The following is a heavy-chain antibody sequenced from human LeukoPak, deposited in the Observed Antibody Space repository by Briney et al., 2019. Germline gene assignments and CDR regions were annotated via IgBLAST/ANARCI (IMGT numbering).Heavy chain of an antibody. CDR1: GGSISSYY. Sequence: SETLSLTCTVSGGSISSYYWSWIRQPPGKGLEWIGYIYYSGSTYYNPSLKSRVTISVDTSKNQFSLKLSSVTAADTAMYYCARGDYYDSSGYPIDYWGQGTLVTVSS. CDR2: IYYSGST. V-gene: IGHV4-30-4*08. CDR3: ARGDYYDSSGYPIDY. J-gene: IGHJ4*02. D-gene: IGHD3-22*01.